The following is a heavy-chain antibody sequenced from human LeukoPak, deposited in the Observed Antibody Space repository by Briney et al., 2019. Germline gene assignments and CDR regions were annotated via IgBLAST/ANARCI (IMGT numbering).Heavy chain of an antibody. Sequence: GGSLRLSCAASGFTFSGSWMTWVRQAPGKGLEWVAHIKEDGSDKYYVDSVTGRFTISRDNTKNSLYLQMSSLRAEDTAVYYCATWNSDWEFAYWGQGTLVSVSS. CDR1: GFTFSGSW. J-gene: IGHJ4*02. CDR3: ATWNSDWEFAY. CDR2: IKEDGSDK. V-gene: IGHV3-7*05. D-gene: IGHD1/OR15-1a*01.